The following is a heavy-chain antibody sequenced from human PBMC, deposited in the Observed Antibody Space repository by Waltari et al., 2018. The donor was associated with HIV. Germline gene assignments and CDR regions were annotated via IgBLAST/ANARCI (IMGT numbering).Heavy chain of an antibody. CDR2: ISGSGTIT. V-gene: IGHV3-23*01. CDR1: GFVFVSYG. Sequence: LQSGEVSIKPGGALTLSCVASGFVFVSYGLTWVRQIPGKGPRWLASISGSGTITSYGKSMKGRFTITRDNSKKTLYVKVKNVKVDDTAVYFCAREGRGLLPSAMTKGGGGLDVWGQGTSVTVSS. J-gene: IGHJ6*02. CDR3: AREGRGLLPSAMTKGGGGLDV. D-gene: IGHD2-21*02.